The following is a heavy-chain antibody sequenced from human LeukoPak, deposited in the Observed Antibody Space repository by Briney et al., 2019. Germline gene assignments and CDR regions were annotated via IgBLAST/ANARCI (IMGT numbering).Heavy chain of an antibody. D-gene: IGHD3-3*01. Sequence: SQTLSLTCTVSGGSISPYYWSWIRQPPGKGLEWIGYFFYIGSTNYNPSLKSRVTISVDTSKNQFSLKLSSVTAADTAVYYCARYNYDFWSGYSKWFDPWGQGTLVTVSS. CDR2: FFYIGST. V-gene: IGHV4-59*01. CDR1: GGSISPYY. CDR3: ARYNYDFWSGYSKWFDP. J-gene: IGHJ5*02.